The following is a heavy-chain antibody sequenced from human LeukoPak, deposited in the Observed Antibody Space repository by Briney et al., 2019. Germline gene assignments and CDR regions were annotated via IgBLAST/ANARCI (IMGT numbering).Heavy chain of an antibody. CDR3: ARSSCSSTSCARGYYYYMDV. CDR1: GGSISSGVYS. V-gene: IGHV4-30-4*07. J-gene: IGHJ6*03. D-gene: IGHD2-2*01. CDR2: IYYGGNT. Sequence: SETLSLTCAVSGGSISSGVYSWSWVRQPPGKGLEWIGYIYYGGNTYYNPSLKSRLTISLDTSNNQFSLKLSSVTAADTAVYYCARSSCSSTSCARGYYYYMDVWGKGTTVTISS.